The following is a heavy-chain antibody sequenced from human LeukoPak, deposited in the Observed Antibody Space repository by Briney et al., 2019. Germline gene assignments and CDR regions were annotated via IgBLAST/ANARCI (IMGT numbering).Heavy chain of an antibody. J-gene: IGHJ5*02. Sequence: SETLSLTCAVYGGSFSGYYWSWIRQPPGKGLEWIGEINHSGSTNYNPSLRSRVTISVDTSKNQFSLKLSSVTAADTAVYYCARGYWFDPWGQGTLVTVSS. CDR1: GGSFSGYY. CDR3: ARGYWFDP. CDR2: INHSGST. V-gene: IGHV4-34*01.